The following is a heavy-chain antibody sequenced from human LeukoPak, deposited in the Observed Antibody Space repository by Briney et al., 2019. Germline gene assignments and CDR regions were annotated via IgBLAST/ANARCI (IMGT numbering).Heavy chain of an antibody. Sequence: ASVKVSCKASGGTFSSYAISWVRQAPGQGFEWMGGIIPIFGTANYAQKFQGRVTITADESTSTAYMELSSLRSEDTAVYYCARDRNSGWPFDYWGQGTLVTVSS. CDR2: IIPIFGTA. CDR3: ARDRNSGWPFDY. V-gene: IGHV1-69*13. D-gene: IGHD6-19*01. J-gene: IGHJ4*02. CDR1: GGTFSSYA.